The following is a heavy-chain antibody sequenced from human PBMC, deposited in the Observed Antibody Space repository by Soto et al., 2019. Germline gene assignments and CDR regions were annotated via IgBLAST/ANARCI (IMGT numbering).Heavy chain of an antibody. CDR2: IYYSGST. CDR1: GGSISSGGYY. V-gene: IGHV4-31*03. J-gene: IGHJ4*02. CDR3: ASYSNSRRDGKSGFDY. D-gene: IGHD2-15*01. Sequence: SETLSLTCTVSGGSISSGGYYWSWIRQHPGKGLEWIGYIYYSGSTYYNPSLKSRVTISVDTSKNQFSLKLSSVTAAETAVYYCASYSNSRRDGKSGFDYWGQGTLVTVSS.